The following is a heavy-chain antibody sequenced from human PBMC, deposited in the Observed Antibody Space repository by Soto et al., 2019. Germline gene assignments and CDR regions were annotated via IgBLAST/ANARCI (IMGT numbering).Heavy chain of an antibody. J-gene: IGHJ6*02. CDR2: ISSYNGDT. V-gene: IGHV1-18*01. CDR1: GYTFTRSG. D-gene: IGHD2-8*01. CDR3: AKNGQPPYYYYGMDV. Sequence: ASVKVSCKASGYTFTRSGISWVRQAPGQGPEWMGWISSYNGDTNYAQKLQGRVTMTIDTSTYTAYMELRSLTSDDTAIYYCAKNGQPPYYYYGMDVWGQGTTVTVSS.